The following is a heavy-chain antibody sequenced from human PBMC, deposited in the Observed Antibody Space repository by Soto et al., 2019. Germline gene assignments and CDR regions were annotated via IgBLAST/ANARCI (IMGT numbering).Heavy chain of an antibody. CDR3: TSRPSGMTYHAVFDF. D-gene: IGHD2-21*02. CDR2: IKPDGSET. V-gene: IGHV3-7*03. CDR1: GLTFSGHW. Sequence: PGGSLRLSCAASGLTFSGHWMTWVRQTPGEGLQWVAAIKPDGSETFYVDSVKGRFTISRDNARNSLFLQMDSLRAEDTAVYYCTSRPSGMTYHAVFDFWRQRTLVTVSS. J-gene: IGHJ4*02.